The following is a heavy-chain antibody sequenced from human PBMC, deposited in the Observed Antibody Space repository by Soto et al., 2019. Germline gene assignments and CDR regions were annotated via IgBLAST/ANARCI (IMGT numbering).Heavy chain of an antibody. CDR2: ISAYNGNT. CDR1: GYTFTSYG. Sequence: QVQLVQSGAEVKKPGASVKVSCKASGYTFTSYGISWVRQAPGQGLEWMGWISAYNGNTNYAQKLQGRVTMTTDTSKRTTYMDLRSLRAEDTAVYYGARGGYCSITSRPPLDYWGQGTLVTVSS. V-gene: IGHV1-18*01. D-gene: IGHD2-2*01. J-gene: IGHJ4*02. CDR3: ARGGYCSITSRPPLDY.